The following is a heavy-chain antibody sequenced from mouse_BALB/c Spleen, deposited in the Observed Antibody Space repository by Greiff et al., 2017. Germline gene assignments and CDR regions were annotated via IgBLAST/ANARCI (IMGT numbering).Heavy chain of an antibody. V-gene: IGHV5-12-2*01. D-gene: IGHD1-1*01. CDR3: ARLGNYGSSYWYFDV. CDR1: GFTFSSYT. Sequence: EVMLVESGGGLVQPGGSLKLSCAASGFTFSSYTMSWVRQTPEKRLEWVAYISNGGGSTYYPDTVKGRFTISRDNAKNTLYLQMSSLKSEDTAMYYCARLGNYGSSYWYFDVWGAGTTVTVSS. J-gene: IGHJ1*01. CDR2: ISNGGGST.